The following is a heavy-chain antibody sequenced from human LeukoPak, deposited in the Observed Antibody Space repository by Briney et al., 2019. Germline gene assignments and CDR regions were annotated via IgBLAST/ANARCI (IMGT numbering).Heavy chain of an antibody. CDR1: GYTFTGYY. CDR2: INPNSGGT. V-gene: IGHV1-2*02. CDR3: ARANYDILTGYIPLDY. Sequence: GASVKVSCKASGYTFTGYYMHWVRQAPGQGLEWMGWINPNSGGTNYAQKFQGRVTMTRDTSISTAYMELSRLRSDDTAVYYCARANYDILTGYIPLDYWGQGTLVTVSS. D-gene: IGHD3-9*01. J-gene: IGHJ4*02.